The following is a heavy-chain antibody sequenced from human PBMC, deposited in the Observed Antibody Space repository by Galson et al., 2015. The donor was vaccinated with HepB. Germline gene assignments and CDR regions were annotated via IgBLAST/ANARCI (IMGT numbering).Heavy chain of an antibody. CDR3: AAELYGVTTACCTFEY. CDR2: IIIGNGIT. V-gene: IGHV1-58*02. Sequence: SVKVSCKASGFTFSNSAIQWVRQARGQRLEWMGWIIIGNGITNYAQNFQGRLSITRDMSTGTAYMELSSLRSEDTAVYYCAAELYGVTTACCTFEYWGQGALITVSS. D-gene: IGHD3-16*02. J-gene: IGHJ4*02. CDR1: GFTFSNSA.